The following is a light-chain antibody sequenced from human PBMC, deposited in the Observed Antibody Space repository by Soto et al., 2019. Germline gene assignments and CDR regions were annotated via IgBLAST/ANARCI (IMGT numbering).Light chain of an antibody. CDR1: QSVSSGY. J-gene: IGKJ2*02. Sequence: DNVLTQSPGTLSLSPGERATLSCRASQSVSSGYLAWYQQKPGQAPRLLIYGASSRVTGIPDRFSGSGSGTDFTLTISRLEPEDFAVYYCQQYGSSPRTFGQGTKLEIK. V-gene: IGKV3-20*01. CDR2: GAS. CDR3: QQYGSSPRT.